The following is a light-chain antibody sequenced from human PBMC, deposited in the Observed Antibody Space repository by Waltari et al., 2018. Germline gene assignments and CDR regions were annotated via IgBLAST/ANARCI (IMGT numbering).Light chain of an antibody. CDR1: NSNIGGNT. CDR2: SNN. Sequence: QSVLTQPPSASGTPGQGVTISCSGSNSNIGGNTVNWYQQVAGAAPKLLIHSNNQRPSGVPDRFSGSKSDTSAFLAISGLQSEDEAAYSCAAWDDSLNAILFGGGTKLTVL. J-gene: IGLJ2*01. CDR3: AAWDDSLNAIL. V-gene: IGLV1-44*01.